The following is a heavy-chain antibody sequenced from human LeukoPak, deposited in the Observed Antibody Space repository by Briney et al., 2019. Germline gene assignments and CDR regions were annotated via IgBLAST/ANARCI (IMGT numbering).Heavy chain of an antibody. V-gene: IGHV4-34*01. J-gene: IGHJ4*02. D-gene: IGHD3-22*01. CDR3: ARRTGTYFYDSSGYSPWRYYFDY. Sequence: IPSETLSLTCAVYGGSFSGNYWSWIRQPPGKGLEWIGDINHSGTTNYSPSLKSRVTISVDTSKNQFSLKLSSVTAADTAVFYCARRTGTYFYDSSGYSPWRYYFDYWGQGTLVTVSS. CDR1: GGSFSGNY. CDR2: INHSGTT.